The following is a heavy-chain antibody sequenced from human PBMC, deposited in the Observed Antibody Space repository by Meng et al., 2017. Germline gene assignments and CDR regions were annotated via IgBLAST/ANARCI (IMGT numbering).Heavy chain of an antibody. CDR1: GSTFPSYA. V-gene: IGHV7-4-1*02. J-gene: IGHJ4*02. CDR2: INTHTGNP. CDR3: ARMGIAVAGTLGWEDY. Sequence: SGLMFKKVGAPGKVHCMVSGSTFPSYAINWVRQAPGQGLEWMGWINTHTGNPTYAQGFTGRFVFSLDTSVSTAYLQISSLKAEDTAVYYCARMGIAVAGTLGWEDYWGQGTLVTVSS. D-gene: IGHD6-19*01.